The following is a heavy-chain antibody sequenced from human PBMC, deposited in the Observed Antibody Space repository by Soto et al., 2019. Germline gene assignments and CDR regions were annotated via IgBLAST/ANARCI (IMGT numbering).Heavy chain of an antibody. D-gene: IGHD6-19*01. J-gene: IGHJ3*02. CDR3: AKQVTPHSSGWHDAFDI. V-gene: IGHV3-30*18. CDR1: GVTFSSYG. CDR2: ISYDGSNK. Sequence: QVQLVESGGGVVQPGRSLRLSCAVSGVTFSSYGMHWVRQAPGKGLEWVAVISYDGSNKYYADSVKGRFTISRDNSKNTLHLQMNSLRAEDTAVYYCAKQVTPHSSGWHDAFDIWGQGTMVSVSS.